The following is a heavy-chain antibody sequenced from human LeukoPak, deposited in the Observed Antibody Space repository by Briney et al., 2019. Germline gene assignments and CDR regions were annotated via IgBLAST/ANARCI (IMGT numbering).Heavy chain of an antibody. Sequence: PGRSLRLSCAASGFTFSIYGMNWVRQAPGKGLEWVASIRCNSSNKYYADSVKGRFTISRDNSKNTLYLEMNSLRAEDTAVYYCGKELTRAGYAVRVFVYGGQGTLVPVS. J-gene: IGHJ4*02. V-gene: IGHV3-33*06. D-gene: IGHD5-12*01. CDR1: GFTFSIYG. CDR3: GKELTRAGYAVRVFVY. CDR2: IRCNSSNK.